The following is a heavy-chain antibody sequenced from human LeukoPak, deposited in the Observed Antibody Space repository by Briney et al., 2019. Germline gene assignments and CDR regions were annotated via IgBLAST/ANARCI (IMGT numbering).Heavy chain of an antibody. Sequence: GGSLRLSCAACGFTFSSYGMHWVRQAPGKGLEWVAVISYDGSNKYYADSVKGRFTISRDNSKNTLYLQMNSLRAEDTAVYYCAKEGPYGSGSYYYGMDVWGQGTTVTVSS. CDR2: ISYDGSNK. D-gene: IGHD3-10*01. V-gene: IGHV3-30*18. CDR3: AKEGPYGSGSYYYGMDV. J-gene: IGHJ6*02. CDR1: GFTFSSYG.